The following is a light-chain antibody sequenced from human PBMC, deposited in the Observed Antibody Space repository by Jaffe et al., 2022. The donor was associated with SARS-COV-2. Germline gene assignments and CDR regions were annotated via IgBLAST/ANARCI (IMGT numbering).Light chain of an antibody. CDR3: QQYNYYWT. CDR1: QSVSGW. Sequence: DIQMTQSPSTLSASVGDRVSITCRASQSVSGWLAWYQQKPGKAPNLLIYKASTLESGVPSRFSGSGSGTEFTLTISSLQPDDSATYYCQQYNYYWTFGQGTKVEIK. J-gene: IGKJ1*01. CDR2: KAS. V-gene: IGKV1-5*03.